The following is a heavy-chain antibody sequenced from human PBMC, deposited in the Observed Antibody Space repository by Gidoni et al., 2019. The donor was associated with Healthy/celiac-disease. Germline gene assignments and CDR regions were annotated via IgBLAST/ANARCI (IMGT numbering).Heavy chain of an antibody. V-gene: IGHV3-15*01. CDR1: GFTFSNAW. J-gene: IGHJ4*02. Sequence: EVQLVEAGGGLVKPGGSLRLSRSAPGFTFSNAWMSWVRPAPGKGLEWVGRSKSKTDGGTTDYAAPVKGRFTISRDDSKNTLYMQMNSLKTEDTAVYYCTTLRGGSFKYFDYWGQGTLVTVSS. CDR2: SKSKTDGGTT. CDR3: TTLRGGSFKYFDY. D-gene: IGHD1-26*01.